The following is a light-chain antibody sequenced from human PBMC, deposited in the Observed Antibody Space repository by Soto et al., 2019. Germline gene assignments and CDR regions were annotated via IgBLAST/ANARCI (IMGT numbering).Light chain of an antibody. Sequence: DIQLTQSPSFLSASVGERITITCRTRQVISSYLAWYQQKPGKAPKLLIYAASTLQSGVPSRFSGSGSGTEFTLTITSLQPEDFATYYCQHLDSYSTFGQGTRLEIK. J-gene: IGKJ5*01. CDR3: QHLDSYST. V-gene: IGKV1-9*01. CDR2: AAS. CDR1: QVISSY.